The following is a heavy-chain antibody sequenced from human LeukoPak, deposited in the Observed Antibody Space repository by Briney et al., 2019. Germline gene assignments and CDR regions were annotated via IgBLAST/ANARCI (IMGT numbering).Heavy chain of an antibody. CDR1: GFTFSSYS. Sequence: GSLRLSCAASGFTFSSYSMNWIRQTPGKGLEWIGSLYYSGSTYYNPSLKSRVTISVDTSKNQFSLKLSSVTAADTAVYYCSGLYSSSTSCYARRDAFDIWGQGTMVTVSS. V-gene: IGHV4-59*05. J-gene: IGHJ3*02. CDR3: SGLYSSSTSCYARRDAFDI. D-gene: IGHD2-2*01. CDR2: LYYSGST.